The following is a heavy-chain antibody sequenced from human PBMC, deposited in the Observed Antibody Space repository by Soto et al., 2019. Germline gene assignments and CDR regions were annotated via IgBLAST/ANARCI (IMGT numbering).Heavy chain of an antibody. V-gene: IGHV1-18*01. Sequence: ASVKVSCKASGYTFTSYGISWVRQAPGQGLEWMGWISAYNGNTNYAQKLQGRVTMTTDTSTSTAYMELRSLRSDDTAVYYCERGSSYYDFWSGTTRGAFDIWGQGTMVTVSS. CDR3: ERGSSYYDFWSGTTRGAFDI. CDR2: ISAYNGNT. CDR1: GYTFTSYG. J-gene: IGHJ3*02. D-gene: IGHD3-3*01.